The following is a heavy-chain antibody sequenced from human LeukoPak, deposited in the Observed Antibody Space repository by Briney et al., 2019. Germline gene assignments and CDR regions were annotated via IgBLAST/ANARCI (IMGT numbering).Heavy chain of an antibody. V-gene: IGHV1-2*02. J-gene: IGHJ4*02. Sequence: ASVKVSCKASGYTFTGYYIHWVRQAPGQGLEWMGWINPNSGGTNYAQKFRGRVTMTRDTSISTAYMELSRLRSDDTAVYYCARDYCSSTSCYYHDYWGQGTLVTVSS. CDR2: INPNSGGT. CDR1: GYTFTGYY. CDR3: ARDYCSSTSCYYHDY. D-gene: IGHD2-2*01.